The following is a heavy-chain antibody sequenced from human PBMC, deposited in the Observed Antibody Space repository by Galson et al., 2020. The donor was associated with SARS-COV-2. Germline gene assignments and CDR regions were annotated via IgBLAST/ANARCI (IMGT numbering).Heavy chain of an antibody. Sequence: SETLSLTCTVSGGSIRSGGYYWSWIRQHPGKGLEWIGYIYYSGRTYYNPSLQSRVTISVDTSKNQFSLKLSSVTAADTAVYYCARAPITMIVVINAFDIWGQGTMVTVSS. CDR2: IYYSGRT. V-gene: IGHV4-31*03. CDR3: ARAPITMIVVINAFDI. J-gene: IGHJ3*02. CDR1: GGSIRSGGYY. D-gene: IGHD3-22*01.